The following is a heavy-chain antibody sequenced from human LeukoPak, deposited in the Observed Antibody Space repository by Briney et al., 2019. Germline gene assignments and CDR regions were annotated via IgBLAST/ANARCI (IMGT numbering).Heavy chain of an antibody. Sequence: PGGSLRLSCAASGFIFSSYWMHWVRQAPGKGLVWVSRIKSDGSSTSYADSVKGRFTISRDNAKNTLYLQMNSLRAEDTAVYYCARRVVVPAAPYYFDYWGQGTLVTVSS. CDR3: ARRVVVPAAPYYFDY. CDR1: GFIFSSYW. J-gene: IGHJ4*02. D-gene: IGHD2-2*01. V-gene: IGHV3-74*01. CDR2: IKSDGSST.